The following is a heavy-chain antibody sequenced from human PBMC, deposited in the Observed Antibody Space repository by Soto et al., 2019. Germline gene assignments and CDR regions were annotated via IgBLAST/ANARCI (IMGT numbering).Heavy chain of an antibody. V-gene: IGHV4-59*08. Sequence: PSETLSLTCTVSGGSISSYYSSWIRQSPGKGLEWIGYAYYSGSTNYNPSLKSRVTISVDTSKNQFSLKLSSVTAADTAVYYCAGQEEYCSGGSCYFSEFVWGQGTLVTVSS. D-gene: IGHD2-15*01. CDR2: AYYSGST. J-gene: IGHJ4*02. CDR3: AGQEEYCSGGSCYFSEFV. CDR1: GGSISSYY.